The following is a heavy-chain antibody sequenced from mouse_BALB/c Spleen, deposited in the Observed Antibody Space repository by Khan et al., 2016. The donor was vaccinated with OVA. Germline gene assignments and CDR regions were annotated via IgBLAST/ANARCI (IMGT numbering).Heavy chain of an antibody. CDR3: ARKDYYDYDPFPY. D-gene: IGHD2-4*01. Sequence: VRLKESGPGLVKPSQSLSLTCTVTGYSITSEYAWNWIRQFPGNKLEWMGYINYSGNTRFNPSLKSRTSITRDTSKNQFFLQLNSVTTEDTATYYCARKDYYDYDPFPYWGQGTLVTVSA. V-gene: IGHV3-2*02. CDR2: INYSGNT. CDR1: GYSITSEYA. J-gene: IGHJ3*01.